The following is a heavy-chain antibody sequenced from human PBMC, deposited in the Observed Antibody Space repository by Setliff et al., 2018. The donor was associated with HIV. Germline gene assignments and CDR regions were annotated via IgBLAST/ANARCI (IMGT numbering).Heavy chain of an antibody. J-gene: IGHJ6*04. CDR1: GGSFSNYY. V-gene: IGHV4-34*01. CDR3: ARGSYYYYNMDV. CDR2: IDHSGST. Sequence: NPSETLSLTCAVYGGSFSNYYWTWIRQTPGEGLEWIGEIDHSGSTKYNPSLKSRVAISVDTSKNQFSLKLTSVTAADTAVYYCARGSYYYYNMDVWGKGTTVTVSS.